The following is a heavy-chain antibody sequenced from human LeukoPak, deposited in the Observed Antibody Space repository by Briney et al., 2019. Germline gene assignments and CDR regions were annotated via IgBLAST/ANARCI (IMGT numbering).Heavy chain of an antibody. CDR2: IYTSGST. CDR1: GGSISSYY. V-gene: IGHV4-4*07. CDR3: ARHGTLYSSGWYVDYYGMDV. J-gene: IGHJ6*02. Sequence: SETLSLTCTVSGGSISSYYWSWIRQPAGKGLEWIGRIYTSGSTNYNPSLKSRVTISVDTSKNQFSLKLSSVTAADTAVYYCARHGTLYSSGWYVDYYGMDVWGQGTTVTVSS. D-gene: IGHD6-19*01.